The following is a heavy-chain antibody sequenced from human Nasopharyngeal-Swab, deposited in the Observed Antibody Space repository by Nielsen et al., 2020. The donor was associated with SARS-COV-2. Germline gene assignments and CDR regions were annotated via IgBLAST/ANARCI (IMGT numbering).Heavy chain of an antibody. CDR1: GFTFSNAW. Sequence: GESLKISCAVSGFTFSNAWMSWVRQAPGKGLEWVAVISYDGSNKYYADSVKGRFTISRDNSKNTLYLQMNSLRAEDTAVYYCAREGDIAVADYWGQGTLVTVSS. CDR3: AREGDIAVADY. D-gene: IGHD6-19*01. J-gene: IGHJ4*02. V-gene: IGHV3-30*03. CDR2: ISYDGSNK.